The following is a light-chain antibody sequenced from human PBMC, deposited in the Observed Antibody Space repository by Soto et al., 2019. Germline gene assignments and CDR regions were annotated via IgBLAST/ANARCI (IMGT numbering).Light chain of an antibody. J-gene: IGKJ4*01. CDR1: QGVINN. CDR2: GAF. CDR3: QQYNTSPLT. V-gene: IGKV3-15*01. Sequence: EIVMTQSPATLSLSPGETVTLSCRASQGVINNLAWYQQKPGQAPRLLIYGAFTRATAFPARFSASGSGTEFTLTISSLQSEDIAVYYCQQYNTSPLTFGGGTKVEIK.